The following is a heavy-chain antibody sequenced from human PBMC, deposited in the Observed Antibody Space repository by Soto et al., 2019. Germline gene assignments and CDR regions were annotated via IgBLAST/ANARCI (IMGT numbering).Heavy chain of an antibody. J-gene: IGHJ4*02. Sequence: ASVKGSCKASGYTFTIYSMHRVRQAPGQRLEWMGWINAGNGNTKYSQKFQGRVTITRDTSASTAYMELSSLRSEDTAVYYCARDLDTMVRGANYWGQGTLVTVSS. CDR3: ARDLDTMVRGANY. CDR2: INAGNGNT. CDR1: GYTFTIYS. D-gene: IGHD3-10*01. V-gene: IGHV1-3*01.